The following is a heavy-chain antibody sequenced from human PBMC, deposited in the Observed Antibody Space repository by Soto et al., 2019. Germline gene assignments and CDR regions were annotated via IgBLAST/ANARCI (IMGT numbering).Heavy chain of an antibody. CDR1: GGSISSGGYS. J-gene: IGHJ6*02. Sequence: QLQLQESGSGLVKPSQTLSLTCAVSGGSISSGGYSWSWIRQPPGKGLEGIGYIYHSGSTYYNPSLKSRVTISVDRSKNQFSLKLSSVTAADTAVYYCARDCSGGSCYADTYGMDVWGQGTTVTVSS. D-gene: IGHD2-15*01. V-gene: IGHV4-30-2*01. CDR2: IYHSGST. CDR3: ARDCSGGSCYADTYGMDV.